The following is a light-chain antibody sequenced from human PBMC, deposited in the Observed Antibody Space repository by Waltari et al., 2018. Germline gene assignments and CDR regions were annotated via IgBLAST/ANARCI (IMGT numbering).Light chain of an antibody. CDR1: QDISSY. CDR3: HKYNSAPFT. Sequence: DIQMTQSPSSLSASVGDRVTITCRASQDISSYLAWYQQRPGKVPTLLIYAASTLQSGVPSRFSGSGSGTDFTLTISSLQPEDVATYYCHKYNSAPFTFGPGTKVHFK. V-gene: IGKV1-27*01. CDR2: AAS. J-gene: IGKJ3*01.